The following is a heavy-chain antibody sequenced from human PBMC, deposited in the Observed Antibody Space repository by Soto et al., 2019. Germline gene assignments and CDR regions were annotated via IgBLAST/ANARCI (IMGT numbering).Heavy chain of an antibody. CDR1: GYRFNNSG. D-gene: IGHD1-1*01. CDR2: ISGYNGIT. J-gene: IGHJ5*02. CDR3: TRDNWNDVYWCDP. V-gene: IGHV1-18*01. Sequence: QVQLMQSGAEVKKPGASVKVSCKASGYRFNNSGPSWVRQAPGQGLEWMGWISGYNGITKYAQKFQGRVSMTTDTSTATAYMELRSLRSDDTAVYYCTRDNWNDVYWCDPWGQGTLGTVSS.